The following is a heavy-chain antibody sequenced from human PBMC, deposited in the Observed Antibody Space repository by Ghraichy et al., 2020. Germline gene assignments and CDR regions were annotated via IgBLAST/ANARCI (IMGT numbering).Heavy chain of an antibody. V-gene: IGHV3-15*01. CDR3: TTEEQSHSYFDL. D-gene: IGHD1-26*01. J-gene: IGHJ2*01. CDR1: GFTFSNAW. CDR2: IKSKTDGGTT. Sequence: GGSLRLSCAASGFTFSNAWMSWVRQAPGKGLEWVGRIKSKTDGGTTDYAAPVKGRFTISRDDSKNTLYLQMNSLKTEDTAVYYCTTEEQSHSYFDLWGRGTLVTVSS.